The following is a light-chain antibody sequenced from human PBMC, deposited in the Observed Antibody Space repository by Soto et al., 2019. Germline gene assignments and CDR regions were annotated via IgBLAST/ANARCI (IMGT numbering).Light chain of an antibody. CDR3: SSYTSSSTPYV. J-gene: IGLJ1*01. CDR2: EVS. Sequence: QSALTQPASVSGSPGQSITISCTGTSSDVGGYNYVSWYQQHPGKAPKLMIYEVSNRPSGVSNRFSGSKSGNTASLTISGLQAEDAADHYCSSYTSSSTPYVFGTGTKVTV. V-gene: IGLV2-14*01. CDR1: SSDVGGYNY.